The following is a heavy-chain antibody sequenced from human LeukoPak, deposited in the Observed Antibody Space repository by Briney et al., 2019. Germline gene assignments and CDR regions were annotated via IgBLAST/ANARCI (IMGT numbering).Heavy chain of an antibody. J-gene: IGHJ6*03. CDR1: GFTFSSYA. Sequence: GGSLKLSCAASGFTFSSYAMSWVRQAPGKGLEWVSAISGSGGSTYYADSVKGRFTISRDNSKNTLYLQMNSLRAEDTAVYYCARDLIYYYYYMDVWGKGTTVTVSS. CDR2: ISGSGGST. CDR3: ARDLIYYYYYMDV. V-gene: IGHV3-23*01. D-gene: IGHD2-8*01.